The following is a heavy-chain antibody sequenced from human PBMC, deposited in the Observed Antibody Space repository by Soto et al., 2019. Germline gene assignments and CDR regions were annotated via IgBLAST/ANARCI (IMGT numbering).Heavy chain of an antibody. J-gene: IGHJ4*03. CDR2: ITSDTKTI. V-gene: IGHV3-48*02. CDR1: GFTFSVYS. D-gene: IGHD3-9*01. Sequence: GGALRLSCVASGFTFSVYSMNWVRQAPGKGLEWFSYITSDTKTIKYADSVKGRFTISRDNAKNSVYLQMNSLRDEDTAVYYCVRVFDTYYFDLWGQGNMVTAPQ. CDR3: VRVFDTYYFDL.